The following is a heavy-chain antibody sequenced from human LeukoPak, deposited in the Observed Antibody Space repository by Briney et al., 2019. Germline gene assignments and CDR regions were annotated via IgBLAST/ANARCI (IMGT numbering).Heavy chain of an antibody. CDR2: TYTGGST. D-gene: IGHD4-23*01. J-gene: IGHJ3*02. CDR3: ARVDVVTVGKNAFDI. Sequence: GGSLRLSCAASGFXVSSNYMSWVRQAPGKGLEWVSVTYTGGSTNYADSVKGRFSISRDNSKNTLYLQMNSLRAEDTAVYYCARVDVVTVGKNAFDIWGQGTVVTVSS. CDR1: GFXVSSNY. V-gene: IGHV3-53*01.